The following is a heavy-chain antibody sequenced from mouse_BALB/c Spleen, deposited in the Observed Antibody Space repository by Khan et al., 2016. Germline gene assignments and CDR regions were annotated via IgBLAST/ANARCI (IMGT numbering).Heavy chain of an antibody. Sequence: EVQLEESGGGLVQAGGSMKLSCIASGFTFSDYWMSWVRQSPEKGLEWVAEVRWKSDNYATHYAESVKGKFTISRDDSKSLLYLQMNSLRAEDTGIYYCTTGTGGYWGQGTTLTGSS. J-gene: IGHJ2*01. CDR3: TTGTGGY. CDR2: VRWKSDNYAT. V-gene: IGHV6-6*02. CDR1: GFTFSDYW. D-gene: IGHD4-1*01.